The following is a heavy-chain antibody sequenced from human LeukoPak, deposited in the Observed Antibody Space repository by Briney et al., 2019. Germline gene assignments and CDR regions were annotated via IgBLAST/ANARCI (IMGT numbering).Heavy chain of an antibody. V-gene: IGHV4-39*01. CDR1: GASISSSSYY. CDR3: ARLRGYTSGNPAY. Sequence: PSETLSLTCIVSGASISSSSYYWGWIRPPPGKGLEWIGSIYYNGDTYYNSSLKSRLTISVDTSKNQLPPQLTAVPAADTALYLGARLRGYTSGNPAYWGQGTLVIVSS. J-gene: IGHJ4*02. D-gene: IGHD5-18*01. CDR2: IYYNGDT.